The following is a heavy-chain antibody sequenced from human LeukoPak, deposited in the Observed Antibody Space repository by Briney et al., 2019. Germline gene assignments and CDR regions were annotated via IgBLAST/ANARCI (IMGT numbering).Heavy chain of an antibody. D-gene: IGHD3-22*01. CDR1: GYTFTSYG. Sequence: ASVKVSCKASGYTFTSYGISWVRQAPGQGLEWMGWISAYNGNTNYAQKLQGRVTMTTDTSTSTAYMELRSLRSDDTAVYYGARRRITMIVVVRDDAFDIWGQGTMVTVSS. J-gene: IGHJ3*02. CDR2: ISAYNGNT. V-gene: IGHV1-18*01. CDR3: ARRRITMIVVVRDDAFDI.